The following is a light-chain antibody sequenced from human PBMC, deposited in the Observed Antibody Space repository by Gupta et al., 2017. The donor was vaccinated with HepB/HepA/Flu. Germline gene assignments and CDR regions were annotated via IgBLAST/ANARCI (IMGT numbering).Light chain of an antibody. CDR1: QTISNF. V-gene: IGKV1-39*01. CDR3: QQSDSIPFT. CDR2: AAS. J-gene: IGKJ3*01. Sequence: DIQMTQSPSSLSASVGDRVTITCRSSQTISNFLNWYQQKPGKAPKILIYAASSLQSGVPSRFSGSGSGTDFTLTISSLQPEDFATYYCQQSDSIPFTFGHGTKVEIK.